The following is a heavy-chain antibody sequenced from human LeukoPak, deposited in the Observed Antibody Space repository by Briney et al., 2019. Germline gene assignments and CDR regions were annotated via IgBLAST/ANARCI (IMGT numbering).Heavy chain of an antibody. CDR2: IYYTGIN. Sequence: SETLSLTCTVSVGSISGYYWGWIRQAPGRGLEWIAYIYYTGINNYNPSLKSRAAISVDTSTNQFSLKLSSLTAADTAMYYCVIHITSSGSDFDRWGGGSLVGVSS. CDR3: VIHITSSGSDFDR. CDR1: VGSISGYY. V-gene: IGHV4-59*08. J-gene: IGHJ2*01. D-gene: IGHD3-10*01.